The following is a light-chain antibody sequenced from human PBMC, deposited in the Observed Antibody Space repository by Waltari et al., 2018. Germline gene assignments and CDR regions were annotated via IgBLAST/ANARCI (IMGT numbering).Light chain of an antibody. CDR3: QQYNNWPPAYT. J-gene: IGKJ2*01. CDR1: QSVSSN. Sequence: EIMMTPRPATLTVSPGERTTLSCRTSQSVSSNIARYQQKPGQAPRLLIYGASTRATGIPARFSGSGSGTEFTLTISSLQSEDFAVYYCQQYNNWPPAYTFGQGTKLEIK. CDR2: GAS. V-gene: IGKV3-15*01.